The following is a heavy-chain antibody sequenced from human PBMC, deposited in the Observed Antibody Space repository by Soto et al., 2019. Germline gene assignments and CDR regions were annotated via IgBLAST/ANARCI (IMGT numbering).Heavy chain of an antibody. J-gene: IGHJ1*01. Sequence: LSLTCAASGFTFSSYWMSWVRQAPGKGLEWVANIKQDGSEKYYVDSVKGRFTISRDNAKNSLYLQMNSLRAEDTAVYYCARTYSSSWSEYFQHWGQGTLVTVSS. CDR2: IKQDGSEK. D-gene: IGHD6-13*01. CDR3: ARTYSSSWSEYFQH. CDR1: GFTFSSYW. V-gene: IGHV3-7*01.